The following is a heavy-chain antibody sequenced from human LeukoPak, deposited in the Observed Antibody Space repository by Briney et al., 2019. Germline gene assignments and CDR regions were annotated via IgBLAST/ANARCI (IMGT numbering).Heavy chain of an antibody. V-gene: IGHV4-59*01. D-gene: IGHD7-27*01. CDR1: GASISSLY. Sequence: SETLSLTCTVSGASISSLYWSWIRQPPGRGLEWIGFISNSGSPTYNPSLNSRVTISQDTSKNQFSLKVNYVTAADTAVYYCASESRQLGNWGQGTLVTVPS. CDR2: ISNSGSP. CDR3: ASESRQLGN. J-gene: IGHJ4*02.